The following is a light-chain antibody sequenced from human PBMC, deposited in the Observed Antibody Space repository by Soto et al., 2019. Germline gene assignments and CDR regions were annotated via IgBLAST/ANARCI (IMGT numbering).Light chain of an antibody. V-gene: IGLV2-23*01. CDR2: DGS. Sequence: QSALTQPASVSGSPGQSITISCTGTSTNVGSSNFVSWYQQYPGKAPRLVIYDGSKRPSGVSIRFSGSKSGNTASLTISGLQTEDEADYYCCSYAGTNTCVFGGGTKLTVL. J-gene: IGLJ2*01. CDR1: STNVGSSNF. CDR3: CSYAGTNTCV.